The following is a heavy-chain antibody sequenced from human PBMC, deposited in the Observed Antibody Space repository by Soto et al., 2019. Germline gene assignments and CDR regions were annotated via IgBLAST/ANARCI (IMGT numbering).Heavy chain of an antibody. D-gene: IGHD2-15*01. CDR3: ARDRPFCGGSRYQTYYYYYGMDV. CDR1: GGTFSSYA. CDR2: IIPIFGTA. J-gene: IGHJ6*02. Sequence: QVQLVQSGAEVKKPGSSVKVSCKASGGTFSSYAISWVRQAPGQGLEWMGGIIPIFGTANYAQKFQGRVTITADESTSTAYMELSSLRSEDTAVYYCARDRPFCGGSRYQTYYYYYGMDVWGQGTTVTVSS. V-gene: IGHV1-69*01.